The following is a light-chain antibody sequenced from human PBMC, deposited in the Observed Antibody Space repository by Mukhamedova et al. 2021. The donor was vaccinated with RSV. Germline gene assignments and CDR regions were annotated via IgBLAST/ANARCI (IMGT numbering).Light chain of an antibody. Sequence: GDRVTITCRASQGISSYLAWYQQKPGKAPELLIYYASTLRTGVPSRFSGSGSGTEFSLTIDSLQPEDFATYYCQHHNISPRSFGQG. V-gene: IGKV1-9*01. CDR3: QHHNISPRS. J-gene: IGKJ2*01. CDR2: YAS. CDR1: QGISSY.